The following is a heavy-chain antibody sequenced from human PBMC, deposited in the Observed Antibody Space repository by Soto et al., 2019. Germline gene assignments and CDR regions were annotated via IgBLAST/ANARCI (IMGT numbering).Heavy chain of an antibody. J-gene: IGHJ4*02. Sequence: GGSLRLSCAASGFTFSSYAMSWVRQAPGKGLEWVSAISGSGGSTYYADSVKGRFTISRDNSKNTLYLQMNGLRAEDTAVYYCASDLVTARYYFDYWGQGTLVTVSS. CDR3: ASDLVTARYYFDY. V-gene: IGHV3-23*01. CDR1: GFTFSSYA. D-gene: IGHD2-21*02. CDR2: ISGSGGST.